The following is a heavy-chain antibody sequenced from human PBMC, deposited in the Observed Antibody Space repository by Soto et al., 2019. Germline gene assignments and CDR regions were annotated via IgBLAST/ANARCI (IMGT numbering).Heavy chain of an antibody. CDR3: ATTVITAPLFEY. CDR2: IRNKPNGHTT. CDR1: GFTFSGHY. J-gene: IGHJ4*02. V-gene: IGHV3-72*01. D-gene: IGHD2-21*02. Sequence: EVQLVESGGRLVQPGGSLRLSCEGSGFTFSGHYMDWVRQAPGKGLEWLGRIRNKPNGHTTAYAASVKGRFTISRDDSKDFVYLQMNSLKSEYTALYYCATTVITAPLFEYWGQGTLVAVSS.